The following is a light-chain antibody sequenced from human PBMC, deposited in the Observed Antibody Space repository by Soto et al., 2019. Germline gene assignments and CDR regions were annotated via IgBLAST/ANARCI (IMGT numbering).Light chain of an antibody. V-gene: IGLV2-14*01. CDR3: SSYTSSSTLYV. CDR1: SSDFGGYNY. J-gene: IGLJ1*01. CDR2: DVS. Sequence: QSVLTQPSSVPASPGQSITISCTGTSSDFGGYNYVSWYQQHPGKAPKLMIYDVSNRPSGVSNRFSGSKSGNTASLTISGLQAEDEADYYCSSYTSSSTLYVFGTGTKVTVL.